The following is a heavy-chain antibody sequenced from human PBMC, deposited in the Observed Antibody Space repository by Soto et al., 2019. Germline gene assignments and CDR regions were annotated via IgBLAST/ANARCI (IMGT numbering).Heavy chain of an antibody. J-gene: IGHJ3*02. Sequence: ASVKVSCKASGYTFTSYGISWVRQAPGQGLEWMGWINPNSGGTNYAQKFQGWVTMTRDTSISTAYMELSRLRSDDTAVYYCARGHRRLRFLEWLDDAFDIWGQGTIVTVSS. V-gene: IGHV1-2*04. D-gene: IGHD3-3*01. CDR2: INPNSGGT. CDR1: GYTFTSYG. CDR3: ARGHRRLRFLEWLDDAFDI.